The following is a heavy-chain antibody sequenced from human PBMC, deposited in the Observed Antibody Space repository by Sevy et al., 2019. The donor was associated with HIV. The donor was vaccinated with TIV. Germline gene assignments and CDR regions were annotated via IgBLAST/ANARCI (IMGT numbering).Heavy chain of an antibody. D-gene: IGHD2-15*01. J-gene: IGHJ4*02. Sequence: PGGSLRLSCAASGFTFSGYWMIWVRQAPGKGLQWVANIKQDGSKNEFVDSVKGRFTISRDNPKNSLYLQMNSLRAEDTAVYYCAREGAGGFDYWGQGTLVTVSS. V-gene: IGHV3-7*01. CDR1: GFTFSGYW. CDR2: IKQDGSKN. CDR3: AREGAGGFDY.